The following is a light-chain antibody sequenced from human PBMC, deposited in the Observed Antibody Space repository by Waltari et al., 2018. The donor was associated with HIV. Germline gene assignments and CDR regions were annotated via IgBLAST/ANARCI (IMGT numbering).Light chain of an antibody. CDR1: QDISSD. CDR2: RAS. V-gene: IGKV3-15*01. Sequence: EIVLTQSQATLSVSPGEGATLSCRASQDISSDLAWYQQKPGQAPRRLISRASARATGSTARCSGSGSGTEFTLTISSLQSDDFAIDYCQQYKDWPPWTFGQGTKVEVK. J-gene: IGKJ1*01. CDR3: QQYKDWPPWT.